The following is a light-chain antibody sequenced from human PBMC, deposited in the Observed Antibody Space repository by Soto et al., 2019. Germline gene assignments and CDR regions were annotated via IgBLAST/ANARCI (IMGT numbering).Light chain of an antibody. V-gene: IGKV1-5*01. Sequence: DIQMTQSPSTLSASVGDRVTITCRASQSITNWLAWYQQKPGKAPNLLIYDASSLESGVPSRFSGSGSGTEFTLTIRSLQPDDFATYYCQQYNSYSVYTFGQGTKLEIK. CDR1: QSITNW. CDR2: DAS. J-gene: IGKJ2*01. CDR3: QQYNSYSVYT.